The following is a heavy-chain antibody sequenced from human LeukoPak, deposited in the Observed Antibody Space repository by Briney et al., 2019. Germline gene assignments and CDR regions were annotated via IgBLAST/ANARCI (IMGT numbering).Heavy chain of an antibody. V-gene: IGHV1-24*01. CDR2: FDPEDGET. Sequence: ASVKVSCKASGYTFTRYDINWVRQAPGKGLEWMGGFDPEDGETIYAQKFQGRVTMTEDTSTDTAYMELSSLRSEDTAVYYCATEGSVAAAGTFDYWGQGTLVTISS. CDR1: GYTFTRYD. CDR3: ATEGSVAAAGTFDY. D-gene: IGHD6-13*01. J-gene: IGHJ4*02.